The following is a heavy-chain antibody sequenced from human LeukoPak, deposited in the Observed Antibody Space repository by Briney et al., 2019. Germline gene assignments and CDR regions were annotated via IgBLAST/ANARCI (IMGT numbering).Heavy chain of an antibody. D-gene: IGHD3-22*01. CDR1: AFIFSGHW. CDR2: IKEDGSER. J-gene: IGHJ6*02. V-gene: IGHV3-7*03. CDR3: ARDGYYYDSSGMDV. Sequence: PGGSLRLSCEGSAFIFSGHWMNWVRQTPGKGLEWVASIKEDGSERQYVDSVKGRFSISRDNTKGSLFLQLNSLRAEDTAVYYCARDGYYYDSSGMDVWGQGTTVTVSS.